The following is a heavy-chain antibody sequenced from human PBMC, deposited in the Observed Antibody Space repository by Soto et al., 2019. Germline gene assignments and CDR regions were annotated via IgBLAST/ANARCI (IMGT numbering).Heavy chain of an antibody. CDR3: ARALKRKGYCSSTSCHRNWFDP. V-gene: IGHV1-3*04. J-gene: IGHJ5*02. CDR2: INIGDGNT. CDR1: GYTFTAYV. D-gene: IGHD2-2*01. Sequence: GASVKVSCKTSGYTFTAYVVHWVRQAPGQRLQWMGWINIGDGNTEYSQKFQGRVTITRDTSASTAHMELSSLRSEDTAVYYCARALKRKGYCSSTSCHRNWFDPWGQGTLVTVSS.